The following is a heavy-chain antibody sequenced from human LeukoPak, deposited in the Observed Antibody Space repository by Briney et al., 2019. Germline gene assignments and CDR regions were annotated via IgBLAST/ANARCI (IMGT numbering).Heavy chain of an antibody. J-gene: IGHJ4*02. V-gene: IGHV1-69*13. D-gene: IGHD3-3*01. CDR3: ARVKITIFGVVIKGYFDY. Sequence: GASVKVSRKASGGTLSSYAISWVRQAPGQGLEWMGGIIPIFGTANYAQKFQGRVTITADESTSTAYMELSSLRSEDTAVYYCARVKITIFGVVIKGYFDYWGQGTLVTVSS. CDR2: IIPIFGTA. CDR1: GGTLSSYA.